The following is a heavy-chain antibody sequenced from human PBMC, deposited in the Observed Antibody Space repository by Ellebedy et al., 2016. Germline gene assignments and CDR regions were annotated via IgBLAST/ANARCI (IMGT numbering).Heavy chain of an antibody. CDR3: LALMVRGVIPEP. CDR1: GYTFTGYY. D-gene: IGHD3-10*01. V-gene: IGHV1-2*02. CDR2: INPNSGGT. J-gene: IGHJ5*02. Sequence: ASVKVSCXASGYTFTGYYMHWVRQAPGQGLEWMGWINPNSGGTNYAQKLQGRVTMTTDTSTSTAYMELRSLRSDDTAVYYCLALMVRGVIPEPWGQGTLVTVSS.